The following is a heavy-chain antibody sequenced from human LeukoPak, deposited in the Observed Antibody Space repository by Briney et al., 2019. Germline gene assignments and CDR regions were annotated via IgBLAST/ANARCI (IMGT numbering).Heavy chain of an antibody. V-gene: IGHV3-15*01. CDR2: IKSKTDGGTT. CDR3: AELGITMIGGV. D-gene: IGHD3-10*02. CDR1: GFTFNNAW. J-gene: IGHJ6*04. Sequence: GGSLRLSCAASGFTFNNAWMSWVRQAPGRGLEWVGRIKSKTDGGTTDYTAPVKGRFTISRDNAKNSLYLQMNSLRAEDTAVYYCAELGITMIGGVWGKGTTVTISS.